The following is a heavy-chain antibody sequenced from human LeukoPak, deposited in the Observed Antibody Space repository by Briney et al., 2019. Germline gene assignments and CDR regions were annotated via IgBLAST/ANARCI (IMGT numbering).Heavy chain of an antibody. J-gene: IGHJ3*02. CDR1: GGSISSSSYY. D-gene: IGHD3-10*01. CDR3: ARRWYYYGSDDDAFDI. V-gene: IGHV4-39*07. Sequence: PSETLSLTCTVSGGSISSSSYYWGWIRQPPGKGLEWIGSIYYSGTTNYNPSLKSRVAISVDTSKNQFSLKLSSVTAADTAVYYCARRWYYYGSDDDAFDIWGQGTMVTVSS. CDR2: IYYSGTT.